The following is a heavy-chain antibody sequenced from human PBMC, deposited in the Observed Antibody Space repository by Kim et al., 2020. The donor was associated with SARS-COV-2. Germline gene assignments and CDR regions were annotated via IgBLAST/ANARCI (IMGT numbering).Heavy chain of an antibody. Sequence: TNYNPSLKSRVTISVDTSKNQFSLKLSSVTAADTAVYYCARDDYGGNMPHWGQGTLVTVSS. D-gene: IGHD4-17*01. CDR3: ARDDYGGNMPH. CDR2: T. V-gene: IGHV4-34*01. J-gene: IGHJ1*01.